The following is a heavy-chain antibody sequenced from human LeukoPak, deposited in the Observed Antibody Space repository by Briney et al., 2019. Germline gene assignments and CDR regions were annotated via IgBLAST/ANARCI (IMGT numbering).Heavy chain of an antibody. Sequence: PGGSLRLSCAASGFTFSSYSMNWVRQAPGKGLEWVSSISSSSGYIHYADSVKGRFTISRDNSKNTLYLQMNSLRAEDTAVYYCARGYQLLSLITFDYWGQGTLVTVSS. V-gene: IGHV3-21*04. CDR1: GFTFSSYS. CDR2: ISSSSGYI. D-gene: IGHD2-2*01. J-gene: IGHJ4*02. CDR3: ARGYQLLSLITFDY.